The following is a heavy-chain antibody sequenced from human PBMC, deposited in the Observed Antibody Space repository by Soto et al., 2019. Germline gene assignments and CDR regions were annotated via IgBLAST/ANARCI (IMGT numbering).Heavy chain of an antibody. V-gene: IGHV1-8*01. J-gene: IGHJ6*02. CDR2: MNPNSGNT. D-gene: IGHD3-16*01. Sequence: ASVKLSCKASGDTFTRYDINCVRQATGQGLEWMGWMNPNSGNTGYAQKFQGRVTMTRNTSISTAYMELSSLRSEDTAVYYCARGGEMENYYYYGMDVWGQGTTVTVSS. CDR1: GDTFTRYD. CDR3: ARGGEMENYYYYGMDV.